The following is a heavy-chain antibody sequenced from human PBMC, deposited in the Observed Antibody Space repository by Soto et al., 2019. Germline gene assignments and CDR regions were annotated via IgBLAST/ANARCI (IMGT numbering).Heavy chain of an antibody. CDR1: GFTFSSSA. Sequence: EEQLLESGGGLVQPGESLRLSCAASGFTFSSSAMNWVRQAPGKGLEWVSIISDSGGRTYYADSVRGRFTISRDNSKNTLYLQMNSLSAEDTAVYYCARSLNINWKNWFDPWGQGTLVTVSS. CDR2: ISDSGGRT. V-gene: IGHV3-23*01. CDR3: ARSLNINWKNWFDP. J-gene: IGHJ5*02. D-gene: IGHD1-1*01.